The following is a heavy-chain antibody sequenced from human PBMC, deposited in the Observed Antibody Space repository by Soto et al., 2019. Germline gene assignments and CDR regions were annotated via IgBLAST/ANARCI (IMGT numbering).Heavy chain of an antibody. CDR3: ARDYYYDSSGYYFDP. D-gene: IGHD3-22*01. CDR2: ISYEGSNK. J-gene: IGHJ5*02. Sequence: SRIVFCAASGFTFSSYAMHWVRQSPAQGLEWVAVISYEGSNKYYAGSVKGRFSISRDNSKNTLYLQMNSLRAEDTAVYYCARDYYYDSSGYYFDPWGQGSLVTVSS. CDR1: GFTFSSYA. V-gene: IGHV3-30-3*01.